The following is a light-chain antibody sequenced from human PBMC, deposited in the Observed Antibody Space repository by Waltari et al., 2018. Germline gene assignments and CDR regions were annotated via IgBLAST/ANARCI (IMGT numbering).Light chain of an antibody. CDR3: ATWDGSLEGYV. CDR2: SPS. V-gene: IGLV1-44*01. J-gene: IGLJ1*01. CDR1: YSNIGSNP. Sequence: QSVLTQPPSASGTPGQRVTISCSGSYSNIGSNPVNWYQQLPGTAPKPLIHSPSQRPSGVPARCSGSKSGTSVSLAISGLQSDDEADYYCATWDGSLEGYVFGTGTKVSVL.